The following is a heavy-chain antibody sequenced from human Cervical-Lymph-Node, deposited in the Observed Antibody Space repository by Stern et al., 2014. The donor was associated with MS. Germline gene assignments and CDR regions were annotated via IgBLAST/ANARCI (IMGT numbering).Heavy chain of an antibody. CDR3: ASGTRSSWYFDF. CDR1: GGTFSSDA. CDR2: IIPIFETA. J-gene: IGHJ4*02. Sequence: VHLVESGAEVKKPGSSMKVSCKASGGTFSSDAIGWVRQAPGPGLEWVGGIIPIFETANYAQKFQGRVTITADQSTKTAYLELSSLTSGDTAMYFCASGTRSSWYFDFWGQGTLVTVST. D-gene: IGHD6-13*01. V-gene: IGHV1-69*01.